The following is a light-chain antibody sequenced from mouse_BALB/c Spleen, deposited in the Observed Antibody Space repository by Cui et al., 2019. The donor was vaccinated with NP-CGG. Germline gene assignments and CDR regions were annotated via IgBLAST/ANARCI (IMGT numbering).Light chain of an antibody. Sequence: QPVVTPESVLTTSPGETVTLTCRSSTGAVITSNYANWVQEKPDHLFTGLIGGTNNRAPGVPARFSGSLIGDKAALTITGAQTEDEAIYFCALWYSNHWVFGGGTKLTVL. CDR3: ALWYSNHWV. CDR1: TGAVITSNY. J-gene: IGLJ1*01. CDR2: GTN. V-gene: IGLV1*01.